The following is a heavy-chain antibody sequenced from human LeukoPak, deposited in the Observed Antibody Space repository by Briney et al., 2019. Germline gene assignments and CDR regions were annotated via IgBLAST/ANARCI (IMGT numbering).Heavy chain of an antibody. J-gene: IGHJ4*02. CDR1: GFTFSNHP. D-gene: IGHD1-1*01. Sequence: GGSLRLSCAVSGFTFSNHPMTWVRQAPGKGLEWVAGVSGNGRSKYYADSVKGRFTVSRDNAKNTVYLQMNSLRADDTAVYYCAKGNGDSLEYWGQGTLVTVSS. CDR2: VSGNGRSK. CDR3: AKGNGDSLEY. V-gene: IGHV3-23*01.